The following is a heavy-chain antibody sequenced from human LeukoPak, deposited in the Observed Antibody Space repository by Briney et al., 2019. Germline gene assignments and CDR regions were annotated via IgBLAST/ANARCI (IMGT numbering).Heavy chain of an antibody. V-gene: IGHV4-39*01. CDR1: GGSISSSSYY. Sequence: SETLSLTCTVSGGSISSSSYYWGWIRLPPGKGLDWIGSIYYSGSTYYNPSLKSRVTISVDTSKNQFSLKLSSVTAADTAVYYCARHPFLVGGSYLNWFDPWGQGTLVTVSS. D-gene: IGHD1-26*01. J-gene: IGHJ5*02. CDR2: IYYSGST. CDR3: ARHPFLVGGSYLNWFDP.